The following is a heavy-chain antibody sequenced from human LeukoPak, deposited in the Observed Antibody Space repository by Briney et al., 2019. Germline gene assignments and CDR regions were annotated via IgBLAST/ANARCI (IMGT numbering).Heavy chain of an antibody. Sequence: PGGSLRLSCAASGFTFSSYAMHWVRQAPGKGLEYVSAISSNGGSTYYANSVKGRFTISRDNSKSTLYLQMGSLRAEDMAVYYCARGKYSGSYTPLDYWGQGTLVTVSS. D-gene: IGHD1-26*01. CDR1: GFTFSSYA. CDR3: ARGKYSGSYTPLDY. CDR2: ISSNGGST. J-gene: IGHJ4*02. V-gene: IGHV3-64*01.